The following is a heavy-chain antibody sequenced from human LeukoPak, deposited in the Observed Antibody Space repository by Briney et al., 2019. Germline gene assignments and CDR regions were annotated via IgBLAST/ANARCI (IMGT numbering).Heavy chain of an antibody. CDR3: ARDHAYDILTGYYHYYSGMDV. D-gene: IGHD3-9*01. CDR1: GFTFSSYG. CDR2: IWYDGSNK. V-gene: IGHV3-33*01. J-gene: IGHJ6*02. Sequence: PGGSLRLSCAASGFTFSSYGMHWLRQAPGKVLEGVAVIWYDGSNKYYADAVKGRFTISRDNSNNTLYLEMNSLRAENTAVYYCARDHAYDILTGYYHYYSGMDVWGQGATVTVSS.